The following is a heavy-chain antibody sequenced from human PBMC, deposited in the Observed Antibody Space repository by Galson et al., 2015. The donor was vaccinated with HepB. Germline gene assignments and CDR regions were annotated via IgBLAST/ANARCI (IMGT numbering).Heavy chain of an antibody. V-gene: IGHV3-21*01. Sequence: SLRLSCAASGLTLSSYSMNWVRQAPGKGLEWVSSISSSSTYIYYADSVKGRFTISRDNAKNSLYPQMNSLRVEDTAVYYCASRSGQQLGNGNWFDPWGQGTLVTVSS. D-gene: IGHD6-13*01. CDR1: GLTLSSYS. J-gene: IGHJ5*02. CDR2: ISSSSTYI. CDR3: ASRSGQQLGNGNWFDP.